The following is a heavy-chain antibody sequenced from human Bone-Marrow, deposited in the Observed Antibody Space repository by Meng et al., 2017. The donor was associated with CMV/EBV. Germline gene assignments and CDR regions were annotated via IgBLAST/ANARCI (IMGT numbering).Heavy chain of an antibody. D-gene: IGHD3-9*01. CDR3: AKIEQWTIRD. CDR2: TYYRYKWYN. V-gene: IGHV6-1*01. Sequence: TSGDGDSSNSGTWDWIRHSPSRGHEWLGRTYYRYKWYNNYAVSVKSRITIRADTSKNQFSLKLSSVTPEDTAVYYCAKIEQWTIRDWGQGTLVTVSS. CDR1: GDGDSSNSGT. J-gene: IGHJ4*02.